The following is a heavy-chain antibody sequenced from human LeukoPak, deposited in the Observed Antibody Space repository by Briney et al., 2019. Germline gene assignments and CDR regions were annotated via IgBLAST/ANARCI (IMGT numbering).Heavy chain of an antibody. CDR1: GYSFTVYW. CDR3: ARIDYSAGDDAFDI. V-gene: IGHV5-51*01. Sequence: GESLKISCKGPGYSFTVYWIGWVRQMPGKGLESMGIIYPGDSDTRYSPSFEGQVAISADKSTRTAYLQWSGLKASDTAIYYCARIDYSAGDDAFDIWGQGTLLTLSS. CDR2: IYPGDSDT. J-gene: IGHJ3*02. D-gene: IGHD3-10*01.